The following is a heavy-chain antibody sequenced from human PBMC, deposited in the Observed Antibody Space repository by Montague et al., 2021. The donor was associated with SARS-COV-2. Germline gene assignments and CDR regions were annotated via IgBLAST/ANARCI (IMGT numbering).Heavy chain of an antibody. D-gene: IGHD5-24*01. J-gene: IGHJ4*02. CDR1: GFSLTTGGMY. Sequence: PALVKPTQTLTLTCTLSGFSLTTGGMYVSWIRQPPGKALEWLARIDWDDDKYYSASLKTRLTISNDTSENQVVLTMTDLDSLDTGTYYCARTDGFNLLGFDSWGQGTLVAVSS. CDR3: ARTDGFNLLGFDS. CDR2: IDWDDDK. V-gene: IGHV2-70*11.